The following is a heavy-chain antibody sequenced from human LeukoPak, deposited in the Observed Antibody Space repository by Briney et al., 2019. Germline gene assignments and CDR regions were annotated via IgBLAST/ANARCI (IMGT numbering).Heavy chain of an antibody. V-gene: IGHV3-30*03. CDR2: ISYDGSNK. Sequence: GGSLRLSCAASGFTFSSYGMHWVRQAPGKGLEWVAVISYDGSNKYYADSVKGRFTISRDNSKNTLYLQMNSLRAEDTAVYYCARDIVVVGFDYWGQGTLVTVSS. J-gene: IGHJ4*02. CDR1: GFTFSSYG. CDR3: ARDIVVVGFDY. D-gene: IGHD3-22*01.